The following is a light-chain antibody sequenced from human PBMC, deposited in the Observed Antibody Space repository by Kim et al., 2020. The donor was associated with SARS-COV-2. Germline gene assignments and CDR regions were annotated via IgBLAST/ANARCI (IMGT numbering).Light chain of an antibody. J-gene: IGLJ2*01. CDR3: AAWDSSVSAVV. V-gene: IGLV10-54*04. CDR1: NNNVGNDG. CDR2: KNT. Sequence: RQTATLTCRGNNNNVGNDGAAWLQQHQCHPPRLLSYKNTNRPSGVSERFSASRSGNTASLTITGLQPDDEANYYCAAWDSSVSAVVFGEGTQLTVL.